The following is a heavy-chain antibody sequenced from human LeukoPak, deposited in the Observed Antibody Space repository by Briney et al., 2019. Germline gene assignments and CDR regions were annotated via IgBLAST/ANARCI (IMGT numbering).Heavy chain of an antibody. D-gene: IGHD5-24*01. CDR1: GGSISSYY. CDR2: IYYSGST. V-gene: IGHV4-59*08. CDR3: ARTSRDGYSNDY. J-gene: IGHJ4*02. Sequence: PSETLSLTCTVSGGSISSYYWSWIRQPPGKGLECIGYIYYSGSTNYNPSLKSRVTISVDTSKNQFSLKLSSVTAAGTAVYYCARTSRDGYSNDYWGQGTLVTVSS.